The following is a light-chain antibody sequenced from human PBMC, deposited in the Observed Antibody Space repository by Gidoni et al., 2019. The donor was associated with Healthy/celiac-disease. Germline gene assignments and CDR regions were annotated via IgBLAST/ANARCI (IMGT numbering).Light chain of an antibody. V-gene: IGKV1-5*01. J-gene: IGKJ2*01. CDR1: QSISSW. CDR3: QQYNSYSYT. Sequence: DIQMTKFPSTLSASVGDRVPITCRASQSISSWLAWYQQKPGKAPKLLIYDASSLESGVPSRFSGSGSGTEFTLTISSLQPDDFATYYCQQYNSYSYTFGQGTKLEIK. CDR2: DAS.